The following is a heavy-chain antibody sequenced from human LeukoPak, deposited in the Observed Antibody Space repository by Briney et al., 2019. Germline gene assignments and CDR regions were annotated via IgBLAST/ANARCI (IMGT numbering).Heavy chain of an antibody. V-gene: IGHV4-59*12. J-gene: IGHJ5*02. CDR2: IYYSGST. CDR1: GGSISSYY. CDR3: ARSEGTWNWFDP. Sequence: PSETLSLTCTVSGGSISSYYWSWIRQPPGKGLEWIGYIYYSGSTNYNPSLKSRVTISVDTSKNQFSLKLSSVTAADTAVYYCARSEGTWNWFDPWGQGTLVTVSS. D-gene: IGHD1-1*01.